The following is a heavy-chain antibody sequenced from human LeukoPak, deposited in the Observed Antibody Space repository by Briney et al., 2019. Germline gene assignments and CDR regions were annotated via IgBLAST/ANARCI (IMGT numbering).Heavy chain of an antibody. J-gene: IGHJ3*02. CDR2: ISGGHGGT. Sequence: GGSLRLSCAASGFTLSSYAMSWVRQAPGKGLEWVSSISGGHGGTYYADSVKGRFAISRDSSKNTLYLQMNGLRGEDTAVYYCAKDDGGSPPDAFDIWGQGTLVTVSS. V-gene: IGHV3-23*01. D-gene: IGHD1-26*01. CDR1: GFTLSSYA. CDR3: AKDDGGSPPDAFDI.